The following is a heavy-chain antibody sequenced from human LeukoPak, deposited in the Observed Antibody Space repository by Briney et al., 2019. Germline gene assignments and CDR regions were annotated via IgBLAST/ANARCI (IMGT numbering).Heavy chain of an antibody. J-gene: IGHJ4*02. D-gene: IGHD3-10*01. V-gene: IGHV2-5*02. CDR1: GFSLSTSGVA. Sequence: SGPTLVKPTQTLTLTCTFSGFSLSTSGVAVGWIRQPPGKALEWLSLDYWDEDKRYRPSLKSRLTITKDTSKTQVVLTMTNMEPVDTATYYCAHRNLYGSGSWYFDYWGQGTLVTVSS. CDR2: DYWDEDK. CDR3: AHRNLYGSGSWYFDY.